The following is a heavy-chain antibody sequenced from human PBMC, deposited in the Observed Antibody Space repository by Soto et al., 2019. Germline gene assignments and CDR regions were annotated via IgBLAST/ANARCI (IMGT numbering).Heavy chain of an antibody. CDR2: IGSSGTTI. CDR1: GFTFSDHY. D-gene: IGHD3-3*01. CDR3: ARDKYFDFWTNPLDVPYYYGMDV. J-gene: IGHJ6*02. V-gene: IGHV3-11*01. Sequence: GGSLRLSCAASGFTFSDHYMSWIRQAPGKGLEWLSYIGSSGTTIFYADSVKGRFTISRDNDKNSIYLEMNSLRAEDTAVYYCARDKYFDFWTNPLDVPYYYGMDVWGQGTTVTVSS.